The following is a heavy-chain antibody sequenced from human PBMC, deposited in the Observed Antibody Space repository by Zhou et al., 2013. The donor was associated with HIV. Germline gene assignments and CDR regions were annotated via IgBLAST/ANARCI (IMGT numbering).Heavy chain of an antibody. J-gene: IGHJ3*02. Sequence: QVRLMQSGAEVKKPGASVRISCKASGYTFATYFVHWVRQTPRQGLEWMGILNPGEGNATYTQNFQGRLTMTSDTSTTTVYMELSSLRSEDTGVYYCARHRRYGDNSYAFDIWGQGTMVTVSS. CDR3: ARHRRYGDNSYAFDI. V-gene: IGHV1-46*01. CDR1: GYTFATYF. D-gene: IGHD2-21*01. CDR2: LNPGEGNA.